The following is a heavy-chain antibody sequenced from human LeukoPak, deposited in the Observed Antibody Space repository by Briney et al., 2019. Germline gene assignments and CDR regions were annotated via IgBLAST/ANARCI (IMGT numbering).Heavy chain of an antibody. CDR2: VYLDDSDT. J-gene: IGHJ4*02. D-gene: IGHD5-24*01. CDR3: ARRDGYGGK. Sequence: LGESLKISCQGSGHRFNSHWIGWVRQMPGKGLEWMGSVYLDDSDTRYSPSFQGQVTISAAKSISTAYLQWSSLKASDTAMYYCARRDGYGGKWGQGTLVTVSS. V-gene: IGHV5-51*01. CDR1: GHRFNSHW.